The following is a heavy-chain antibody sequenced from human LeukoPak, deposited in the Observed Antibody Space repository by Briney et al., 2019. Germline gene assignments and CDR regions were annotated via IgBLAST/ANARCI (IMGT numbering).Heavy chain of an antibody. CDR2: ISSSSSYI. J-gene: IGHJ4*02. V-gene: IGHV3-21*01. CDR1: GFTFSSYN. CDR3: ARERGYTNNFDY. Sequence: PGGSLRLSCAASGFTFSSYNINWVRQAPGKGLEWVSSISSSSSYIYYADSVKGRFTISRDNAKNSLYLQMNSLRAEDTAVYYCARERGYTNNFDYWGQGTLVTVSS. D-gene: IGHD5-18*01.